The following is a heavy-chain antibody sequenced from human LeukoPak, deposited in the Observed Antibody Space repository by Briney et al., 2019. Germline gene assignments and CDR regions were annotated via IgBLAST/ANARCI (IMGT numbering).Heavy chain of an antibody. CDR1: GFTFSKHG. V-gene: IGHV3-23*01. CDR2: VSPPGGGT. J-gene: IGHJ5*02. D-gene: IGHD6-19*01. Sequence: PGGSLRLSCGASGFTFSKHGMNWVRQAPGKGLEWLSGVSPPGGGTYYADSVKGRFTISRDDSKNTLSLQMNSLRVEDTAVYYCAKGSGAWVAVAEWFDPWGQGTLVTVSS. CDR3: AKGSGAWVAVAEWFDP.